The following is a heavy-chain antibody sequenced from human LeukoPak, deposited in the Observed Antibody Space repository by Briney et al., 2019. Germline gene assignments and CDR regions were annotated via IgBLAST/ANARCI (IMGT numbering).Heavy chain of an antibody. Sequence: TGGSLRLSCAASGFTFSNYAMTWVRQAPGKGLEWVSGISGSASRTYYADSVKGRFTISRDNSKNTLYLQMNSLRAEDTALYYCGRDGHGVPLDYWGQGTLVTVSS. CDR2: ISGSASRT. V-gene: IGHV3-23*01. J-gene: IGHJ4*02. D-gene: IGHD4-17*01. CDR3: GRDGHGVPLDY. CDR1: GFTFSNYA.